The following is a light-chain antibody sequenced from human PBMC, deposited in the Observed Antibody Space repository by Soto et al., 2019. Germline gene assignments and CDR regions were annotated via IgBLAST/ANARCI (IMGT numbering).Light chain of an antibody. CDR1: QSINTW. CDR3: QQYNSYSIT. V-gene: IGKV1-5*03. Sequence: DIQMTQSPSTLSASVGDRVTITCRASQSINTWLAWYQQKPGKAPKLLIYQASSLESGVPSRFSGSGSGTGFTLTISSLQPDDFATYYCQQYNSYSITFGPGTKVDIK. J-gene: IGKJ3*01. CDR2: QAS.